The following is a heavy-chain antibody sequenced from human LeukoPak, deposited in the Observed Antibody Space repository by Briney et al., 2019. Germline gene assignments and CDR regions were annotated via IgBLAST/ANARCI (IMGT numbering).Heavy chain of an antibody. V-gene: IGHV3-23*01. J-gene: IGHJ4*02. CDR2: ISGSGGST. CDR3: AKFGNYYDSSGYYQFDY. Sequence: PGGSLRLSCAASGFTFSSYAMSWVRQAPGKGLEWVSAISGSGGSTYYADSVKGRFTISRDNSKNTLYLQMNSLRAEDTAVYYCAKFGNYYDSSGYYQFDYWGQGTLVTVSS. D-gene: IGHD3-22*01. CDR1: GFTFSSYA.